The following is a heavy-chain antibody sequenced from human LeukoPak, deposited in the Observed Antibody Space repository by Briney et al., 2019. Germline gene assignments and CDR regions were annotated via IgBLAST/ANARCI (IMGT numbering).Heavy chain of an antibody. CDR2: IAHHGNNK. D-gene: IGHD2-8*02. CDR3: AKDGSWSCTD. J-gene: IGHJ4*02. V-gene: IGHV3-30*02. CDR1: GFTFCSSA. Sequence: PGGSLRLSCAASGFTFCSSAMHWVRQGPGKGLEWVAYIAHHGNNKYYADSVKGRFTISRDNSKRTLYLQMNSLRVDDTAVYYCAKDGSWSCTDWGQGTLVTVSS.